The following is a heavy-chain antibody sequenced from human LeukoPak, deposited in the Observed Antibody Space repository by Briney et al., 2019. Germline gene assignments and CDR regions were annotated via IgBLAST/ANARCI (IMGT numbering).Heavy chain of an antibody. CDR1: GDSISDYF. CDR3: ARDRGNSLFDY. D-gene: IGHD4-23*01. CDR2: LYTTGST. J-gene: IGHJ4*02. V-gene: IGHV4-4*07. Sequence: SETLSLTCSVSGDSISDYFWNWIRQPAGKGLEWIGRLYTTGSTNYNPSLKSRVTMSVDTSKNQFSVKLRSVTAADTAVYYCARDRGNSLFDYWGRGTLVTVSS.